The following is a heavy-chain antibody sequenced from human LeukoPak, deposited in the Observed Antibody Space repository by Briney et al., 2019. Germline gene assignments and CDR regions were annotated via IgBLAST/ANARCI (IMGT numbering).Heavy chain of an antibody. CDR1: GGSISSGGYS. Sequence: SETLSLTGAVSGGSISSGGYSWNWIRQPPGKGLEWIGYIYHSGSTYYNPSLKSRVTISVDRSKNQFSLKLSSVTAADTAVYYCARGERDILTGYYSWYFQHWGQGTLVTVSS. J-gene: IGHJ1*01. V-gene: IGHV4-30-2*01. CDR3: ARGERDILTGYYSWYFQH. D-gene: IGHD3-9*01. CDR2: IYHSGST.